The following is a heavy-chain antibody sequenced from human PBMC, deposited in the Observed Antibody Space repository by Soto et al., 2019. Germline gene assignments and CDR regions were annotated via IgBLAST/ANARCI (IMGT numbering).Heavy chain of an antibody. D-gene: IGHD3-3*01. CDR2: ISAYNGNT. CDR3: ARAYHDFWSGYPFDY. CDR1: GYTFTTYG. V-gene: IGHV1-18*04. J-gene: IGHJ4*02. Sequence: ASVKVSCKTSGYTFTTYGVSWVRQAPGQGLEWMGWISAYNGNTNYAQKLQGRVTMTTDTSTSTAYMELRGLRSDDTAVYYCARAYHDFWSGYPFDYWGQGTLVTVSS.